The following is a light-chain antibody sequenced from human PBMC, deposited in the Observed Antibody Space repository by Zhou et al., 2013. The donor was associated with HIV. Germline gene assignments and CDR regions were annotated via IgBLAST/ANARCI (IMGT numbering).Light chain of an antibody. V-gene: IGKV3-20*01. J-gene: IGKJ5*01. Sequence: EIVLTQSPGTLSLSPGERATLSCRASQSVRSSHLAWYQQKPGQAPRLLIYGASSRATGIPDRFSGSGSGTDFTLTISRLEPEDFAVYYCQQYGSSPITFGQGTRLXI. CDR1: QSVRSSH. CDR2: GAS. CDR3: QQYGSSPIT.